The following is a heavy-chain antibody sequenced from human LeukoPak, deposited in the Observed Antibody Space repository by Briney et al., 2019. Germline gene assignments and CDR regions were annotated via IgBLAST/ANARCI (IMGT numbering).Heavy chain of an antibody. J-gene: IGHJ6*03. Sequence: GRSLRLSCAASGFTFSSYGMHWVRQARGKWLEWVAVIWYDGSNKYYADSVKGRFTISRDNSKNTLYLQMNSLRAEDTAVYYCAKDPTGTTVFDYYMDVWGKGTTVTVSS. D-gene: IGHD1-7*01. CDR2: IWYDGSNK. CDR3: AKDPTGTTVFDYYMDV. V-gene: IGHV3-33*06. CDR1: GFTFSSYG.